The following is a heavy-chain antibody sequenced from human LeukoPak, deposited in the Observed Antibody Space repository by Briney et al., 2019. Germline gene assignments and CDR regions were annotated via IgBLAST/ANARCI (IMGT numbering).Heavy chain of an antibody. V-gene: IGHV3-74*01. CDR3: AKDRTHRRYYDSTGYYNQYDY. CDR1: GFNLSSYY. J-gene: IGHJ4*02. CDR2: LKSDGRST. D-gene: IGHD3-22*01. Sequence: GGSLRLSCAASGFNLSSYYMDWVRQGPGKGLVWVSRLKSDGRSTKYADSVKGRFTISRDNSRNTLYLQMNSPRAEDTAIYYCAKDRTHRRYYDSTGYYNQYDYWGQGALVTVSS.